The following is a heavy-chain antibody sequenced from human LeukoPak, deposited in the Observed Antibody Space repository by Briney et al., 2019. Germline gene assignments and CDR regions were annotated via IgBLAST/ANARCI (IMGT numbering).Heavy chain of an antibody. CDR3: ASSAINGDSYFDY. CDR2: IYYTGST. CDR1: GGSISSYY. J-gene: IGHJ4*02. V-gene: IGHV4-59*01. D-gene: IGHD4-17*01. Sequence: SETLSLTCTVSGGSISSYYWSWIRQPPGKGLEWIGNIYYTGSTNYNPSLKSRVTISVDTSKNQFSLKLSSVTAADTAVYYRASSAINGDSYFDYWGQGTLVTVSS.